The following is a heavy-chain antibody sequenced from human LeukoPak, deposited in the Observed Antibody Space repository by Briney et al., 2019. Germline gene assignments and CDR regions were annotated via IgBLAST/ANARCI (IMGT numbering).Heavy chain of an antibody. D-gene: IGHD2-2*01. V-gene: IGHV4-59*01. CDR1: AGSISSYY. J-gene: IGHJ5*02. Sequence: SETLSLTCTVSAGSISSYYWSWIRQPPGKGLEWIGYIYYSGSTNYNPSLKSRVTISVDTSKNQFSLKLSSVTAADTAVYYCARGIVVPAARFDPWVQGTLVTVSS. CDR3: ARGIVVPAARFDP. CDR2: IYYSGST.